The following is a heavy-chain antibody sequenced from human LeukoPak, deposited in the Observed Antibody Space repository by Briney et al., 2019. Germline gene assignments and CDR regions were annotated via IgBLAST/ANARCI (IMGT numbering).Heavy chain of an antibody. Sequence: GGSLRLSCAAPGFTFSSYSMNWVRQAPGKGLEWVSALYSGGSIYYADSVKGRFTISRDNSKNTLYLQMISLRAEDTAVYYCARDPSRGLYYFDHWGQGTLVTVSS. J-gene: IGHJ4*02. CDR3: ARDPSRGLYYFDH. D-gene: IGHD3-10*01. CDR2: LYSGGSI. CDR1: GFTFSSYS. V-gene: IGHV3-53*01.